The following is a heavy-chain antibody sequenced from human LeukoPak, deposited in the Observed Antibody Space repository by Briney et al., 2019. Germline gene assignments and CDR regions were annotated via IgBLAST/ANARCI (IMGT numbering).Heavy chain of an antibody. Sequence: GRSLRLSCAASGFTFSSYAMHWVRQAPGKGLEWVAVISYDGSNKYYADSVKGRFTISRDNSKNTLYLQMNSLRAEDMAVYYCARDLYGGNSFDYWGQGTLVTVSS. V-gene: IGHV3-30-3*01. CDR2: ISYDGSNK. J-gene: IGHJ4*02. CDR3: ARDLYGGNSFDY. D-gene: IGHD4-23*01. CDR1: GFTFSSYA.